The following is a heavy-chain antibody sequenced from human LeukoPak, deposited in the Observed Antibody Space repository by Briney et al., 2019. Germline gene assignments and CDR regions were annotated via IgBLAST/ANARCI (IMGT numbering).Heavy chain of an antibody. D-gene: IGHD4-17*01. V-gene: IGHV4-39*07. Sequence: NSSETLSLTCFVSGGSISSTGHYWGWIRQSPEKGLDWIGSIYSNGNTYYNPSVKSRVTMSVDTSKNQFSLKLTSMTAAETAVYYCARSATVTTGYFDYWGQGALVTVSS. CDR3: ARSATVTTGYFDY. J-gene: IGHJ4*02. CDR1: GGSISSTGHY. CDR2: IYSNGNT.